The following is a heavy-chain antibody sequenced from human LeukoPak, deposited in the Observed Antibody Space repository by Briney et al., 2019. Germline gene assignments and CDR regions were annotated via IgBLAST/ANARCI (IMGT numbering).Heavy chain of an antibody. CDR2: INAGNGNT. J-gene: IGHJ2*01. V-gene: IGHV1-3*01. D-gene: IGHD3-22*01. CDR1: GYTFTSYA. Sequence: ASVKVSCKASGYTFTSYAMHWVRQAPGQRLEWMGWINAGNGNTKYSQKFQGRVTITRDTSASTAYMELSSLRSEDTAVYYCARDRRYYYDSSGIFDLWGHGTLVTVSS. CDR3: ARDRRYYYDSSGIFDL.